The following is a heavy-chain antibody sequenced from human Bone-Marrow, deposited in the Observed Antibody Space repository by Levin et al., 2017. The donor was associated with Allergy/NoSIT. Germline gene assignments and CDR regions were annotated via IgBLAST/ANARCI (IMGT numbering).Heavy chain of an antibody. CDR3: AAATGTLGRFDY. V-gene: IGHV4-39*01. J-gene: IGHJ4*02. CDR2: IYYSGST. Sequence: SQTLSLTCTVSGGSISSSSYYWGWIRQPPGKGLEWIGSIYYSGSTYYNPSLKSRVTISVATSKNQFSLKVTSVTAADTAVYYCAAATGTLGRFDYWGQGNLVTVS. CDR1: GGSISSSSYY. D-gene: IGHD6-13*01.